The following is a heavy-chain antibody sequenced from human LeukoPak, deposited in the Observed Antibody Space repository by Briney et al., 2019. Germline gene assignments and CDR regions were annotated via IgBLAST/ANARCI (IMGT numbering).Heavy chain of an antibody. CDR2: SGSGGST. J-gene: IGHJ4*02. Sequence: RGSLRLSCAASGFTFSSYAMSWVRQAPGEGLEWVSGSGSGGSTYYADSVKGRFIISRDNSKNTLYLQMNSLRAEDTAVYYCAKDFWSGYYPNYWGQGTLVTVSS. V-gene: IGHV3-23*01. D-gene: IGHD3-3*01. CDR1: GFTFSSYA. CDR3: AKDFWSGYYPNY.